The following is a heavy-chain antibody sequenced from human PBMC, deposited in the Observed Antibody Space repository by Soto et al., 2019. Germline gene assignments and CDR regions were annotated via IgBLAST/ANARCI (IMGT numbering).Heavy chain of an antibody. J-gene: IGHJ6*02. CDR2: IYYSGST. CDR1: GGSVSSGSYY. D-gene: IGHD4-17*01. CDR3: ARDYYGDYYYYYGMDV. Sequence: QVQLQESGPGLVKPSETLSLTCTVSGGSVSSGSYYWSWIRQPPGKGLEWIGYIYYSGSTNYNPPLKSRVTISVDTSKNQFSLKLSSVTAADTAVYYCARDYYGDYYYYYGMDVWGQGTTVTVSS. V-gene: IGHV4-61*01.